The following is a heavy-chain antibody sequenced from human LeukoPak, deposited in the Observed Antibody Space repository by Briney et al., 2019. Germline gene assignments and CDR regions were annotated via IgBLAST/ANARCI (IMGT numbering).Heavy chain of an antibody. CDR2: TYYRSKWYN. D-gene: IGHD6-13*01. CDR1: GDSVSSNSAA. V-gene: IGHV6-1*01. Sequence: SQTLSLTCAISGDSVSSNSAAWNWIRQSPSRGLEWLGRTYYRSKWYNDYAVSVKSRITINPDTSKNQFSLQLNSVTAADTAVYYCVRDSRYGSGWFEDGLDFWGQGTTVTVSS. CDR3: VRDSRYGSGWFEDGLDF. J-gene: IGHJ6*02.